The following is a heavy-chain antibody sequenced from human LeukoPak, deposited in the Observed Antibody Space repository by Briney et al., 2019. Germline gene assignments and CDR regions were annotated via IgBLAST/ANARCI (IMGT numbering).Heavy chain of an antibody. Sequence: GGSLRLSCAASGFTFSSYNMIWVRQAPGKGLEWVSYITRNSGTISYADSVKGRFTVSRDNAENSLYLQMNSLRAEDTALYYCARDNTDYGDYSDYWGQGTLVTVSS. CDR3: ARDNTDYGDYSDY. D-gene: IGHD4-17*01. V-gene: IGHV3-48*01. CDR1: GFTFSSYN. CDR2: ITRNSGTI. J-gene: IGHJ4*02.